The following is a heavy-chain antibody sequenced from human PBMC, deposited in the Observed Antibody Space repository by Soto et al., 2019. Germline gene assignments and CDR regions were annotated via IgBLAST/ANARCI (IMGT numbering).Heavy chain of an antibody. CDR1: GYTFTSYG. V-gene: IGHV1-18*01. CDR3: ARNRRDILTGLSWFDP. Sequence: ASVTVSCQASGYTFTSYGISLVRQAPGQGLEWMGWISAYNGNTNYAQKLQGRVTMTTDTSTSTAYMELRSLRSDDTAVYYCARNRRDILTGLSWFDPWGQGTLVTVSS. J-gene: IGHJ5*02. CDR2: ISAYNGNT. D-gene: IGHD3-9*01.